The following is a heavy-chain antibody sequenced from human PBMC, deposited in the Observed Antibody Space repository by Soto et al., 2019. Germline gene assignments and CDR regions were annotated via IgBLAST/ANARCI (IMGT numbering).Heavy chain of an antibody. CDR1: GFTFSSYA. V-gene: IGHV3-23*01. CDR3: ARDRHSNSYYFDY. CDR2: ISGSGGST. D-gene: IGHD4-4*01. J-gene: IGHJ4*02. Sequence: EVQLLESGGGLVQPGGSLRLSCAASGFTFSSYAMSWVRQAPGKGLEWVSAISGSGGSTSYAQKFQGRVTMTRDTSTSTVYMELSSLRSEDTAVYYCARDRHSNSYYFDYWGQGTLVTVSS.